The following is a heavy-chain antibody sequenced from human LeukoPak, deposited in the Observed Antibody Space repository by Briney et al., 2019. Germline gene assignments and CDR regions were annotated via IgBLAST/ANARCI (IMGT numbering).Heavy chain of an antibody. J-gene: IGHJ4*02. V-gene: IGHV1-18*01. Sequence: RASVKVSCKASGYTFTSYGISWVRQAPGQGLEWMGWISAYNGNTNYAQKLQGRVTMTTDTSTSTAYMELRSLRSDDTAVYYCARDSGYSSGWDFFDYWGQGTLVTVSS. CDR1: GYTFTSYG. CDR3: ARDSGYSSGWDFFDY. D-gene: IGHD6-19*01. CDR2: ISAYNGNT.